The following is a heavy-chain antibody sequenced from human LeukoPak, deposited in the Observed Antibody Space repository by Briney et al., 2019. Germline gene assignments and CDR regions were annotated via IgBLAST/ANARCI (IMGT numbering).Heavy chain of an antibody. Sequence: KVSRMASGYTFSSYGLSWGRQGPGQGPEWGGWICAYNGKTNYAQKLQRRGTMTPDPYTSPAYMEMRSLRSDDTAVYYCARAIIVGGTHRVDAFDIWGQGTMVTVSS. V-gene: IGHV1-18*01. CDR2: ICAYNGKT. D-gene: IGHD1-26*01. J-gene: IGHJ3*02. CDR3: ARAIIVGGTHRVDAFDI. CDR1: GYTFSSYG.